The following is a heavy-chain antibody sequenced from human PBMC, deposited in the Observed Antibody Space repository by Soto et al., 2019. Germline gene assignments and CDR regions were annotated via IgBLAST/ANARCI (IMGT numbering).Heavy chain of an antibody. CDR3: ARERKFDFWRKGLDV. V-gene: IGHV1-8*01. Sequence: QAQLVQSGAEVKKPGASVKVSCKASGYTFTSYDINWVRQAPGQGLEWLGWMDPNSDSTGYAQNFQGRVTMTRNISINTAHMELSSLRSEDTAVYYCARERKFDFWRKGLDVWGQGTTVTVSS. CDR1: GYTFTSYD. D-gene: IGHD3-3*01. J-gene: IGHJ6*02. CDR2: MDPNSDST.